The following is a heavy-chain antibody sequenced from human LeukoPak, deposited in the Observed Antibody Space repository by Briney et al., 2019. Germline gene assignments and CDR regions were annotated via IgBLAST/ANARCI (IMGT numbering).Heavy chain of an antibody. D-gene: IGHD2/OR15-2a*01. CDR3: ARGGILYDASYYYLLDV. CDR1: GFTFRNYD. V-gene: IGHV3-13*01. Sequence: GGSLRLSCAASGFTFRNYDMHWVRQASGKGLEWVSAIDTAGDRSYPVSVKGRFTISRENDKNSLFLQMNNLSAGDAAVYYCARGGILYDASYYYLLDVWGKGTRVTVSS. CDR2: IDTAGDR. J-gene: IGHJ6*03.